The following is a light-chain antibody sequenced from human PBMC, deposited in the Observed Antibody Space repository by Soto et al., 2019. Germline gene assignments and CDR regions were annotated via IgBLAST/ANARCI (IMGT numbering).Light chain of an antibody. J-gene: IGLJ1*01. CDR1: SSDVGAYKY. Sequence: QSALTQPASVSGSPGQSITISCTGTSSDVGAYKYVSWYQQHPGKVPKLIIYGVSNRPSGVSNRVSGSKSGNTAFLTISGLQPEDEADYYCSSFTGTTTLDVFGTGTKLTVL. CDR3: SSFTGTTTLDV. CDR2: GVS. V-gene: IGLV2-14*03.